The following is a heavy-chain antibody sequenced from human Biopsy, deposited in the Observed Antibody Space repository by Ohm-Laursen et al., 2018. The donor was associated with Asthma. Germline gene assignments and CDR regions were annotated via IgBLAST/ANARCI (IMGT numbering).Heavy chain of an antibody. Sequence: SDTLSLTCTVSGGSISNSNYYWSWIRQSPGKGLESIGHVYYSGSTNYNPSLKSRVTISIDASKNQFSLKLTSVTAADTAVYYCARGVDRVTGLLDHFDSWGQGTLVTVSS. V-gene: IGHV4-61*01. D-gene: IGHD2-21*02. CDR3: ARGVDRVTGLLDHFDS. J-gene: IGHJ4*02. CDR2: VYYSGST. CDR1: GGSISNSNYY.